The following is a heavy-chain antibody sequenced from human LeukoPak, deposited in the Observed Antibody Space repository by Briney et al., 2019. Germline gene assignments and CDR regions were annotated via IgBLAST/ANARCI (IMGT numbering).Heavy chain of an antibody. CDR2: ISYDGSNK. D-gene: IGHD1-1*01. CDR3: AALWNDLFDY. J-gene: IGHJ4*02. CDR1: GFTFSSYG. Sequence: GGSLRLSCAASGFTFSSYGMHWVRQAPGEGLEWVAVISYDGSNKYYADSVKGRFTISRDNSKNTLYLQMNSLRAEDTAVYYCAALWNDLFDYWGQGTLVTVSS. V-gene: IGHV3-30*03.